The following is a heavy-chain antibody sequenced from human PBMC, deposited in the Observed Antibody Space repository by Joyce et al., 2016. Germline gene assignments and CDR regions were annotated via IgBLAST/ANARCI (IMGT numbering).Heavy chain of an antibody. V-gene: IGHV3-7*03. Sequence: DVQLVESGGGLVQPGGSLRLSCAASGFTFSSHYMNWVRQAPGKGLEWVASIKQDGSEQNSADAVKGRLTISRDNAKNLVFLQMNSLRAEDTAVYYCVRDLGYCSGGRCYSRFDYWGQGTLVTVSS. CDR1: GFTFSSHY. CDR3: VRDLGYCSGGRCYSRFDY. CDR2: IKQDGSEQ. D-gene: IGHD2-15*01. J-gene: IGHJ4*02.